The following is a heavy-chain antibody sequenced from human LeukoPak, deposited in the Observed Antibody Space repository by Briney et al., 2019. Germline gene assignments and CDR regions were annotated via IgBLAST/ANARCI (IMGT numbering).Heavy chain of an antibody. V-gene: IGHV3-64D*08. D-gene: IGHD1-26*01. Sequence: GGSLRLSCSASGFTFSVHYMHWVRQAPGKGLEYVSTISGNGDNTCYADSVKGRFIISRDNSKNTLYLQMNSLRVEDTAVYYCIKDLSGTWSFDYWGQGTLLIVSS. J-gene: IGHJ4*02. CDR3: IKDLSGTWSFDY. CDR2: ISGNGDNT. CDR1: GFTFSVHY.